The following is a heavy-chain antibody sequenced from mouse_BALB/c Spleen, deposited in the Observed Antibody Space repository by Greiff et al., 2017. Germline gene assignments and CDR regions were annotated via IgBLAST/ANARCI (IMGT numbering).Heavy chain of an antibody. CDR1: GYAFTSYN. J-gene: IGHJ3*01. CDR3: ARWGGNYGAWFAY. V-gene: IGHV1S135*01. CDR2: IDPYNGGT. Sequence: VQLKESGPELVKPGASVKVSCEASGYAFTSYNMYWVKQSHGKSLEWIGYIDPYNGGTSYNQKFKGKATLTVDKSSSTAYMHLNSLTSEDSAVYYCARWGGNYGAWFAYWGQGTLVTVSA. D-gene: IGHD2-1*01.